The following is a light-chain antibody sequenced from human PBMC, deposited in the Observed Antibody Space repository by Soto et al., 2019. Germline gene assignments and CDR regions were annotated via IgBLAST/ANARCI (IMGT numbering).Light chain of an antibody. V-gene: IGKV3-11*01. CDR3: QERSNWQRT. J-gene: IGKJ1*01. Sequence: EIVLTQSPATLSLSPGERATLSCRASQSVSSYLAWYQQNPGQAPRLLIYDASNRATGIPARFSGSGSGTDFTLTISSLEPEDFVVYYCQERSNWQRTFCQGTKVDIK. CDR2: DAS. CDR1: QSVSSY.